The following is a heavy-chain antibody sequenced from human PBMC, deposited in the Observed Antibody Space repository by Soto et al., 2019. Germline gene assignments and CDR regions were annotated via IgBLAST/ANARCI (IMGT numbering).Heavy chain of an antibody. CDR3: ARRRFYDYVWGSYRQRDAFDI. CDR1: GFTFSDHY. CDR2: INHSGST. J-gene: IGHJ3*02. D-gene: IGHD3-16*02. Sequence: GSLRLSCAASGFTFSDHYMDWVRQPPGKGLEWIGEINHSGSTNYNPSLKSRVTISVDTSKNQFSLKLSSVTAADTAVYYCARRRFYDYVWGSYRQRDAFDIWGQGTMVTVSS. V-gene: IGHV4-34*01.